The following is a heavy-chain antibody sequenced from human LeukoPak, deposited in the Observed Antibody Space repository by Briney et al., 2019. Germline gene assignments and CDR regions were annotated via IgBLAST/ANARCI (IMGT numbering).Heavy chain of an antibody. CDR2: ISAYNGNT. CDR3: ARDNSVGDNAWWFDP. V-gene: IGHV1-18*01. J-gene: IGHJ5*02. D-gene: IGHD1-26*01. Sequence: ASVKVSCKASGYTFTSYGISWVRQAPGQGLEWMGWISAYNGNTNYAQKLQGGVTITADESTSTAYMELSSLRSEDTAVYYCARDNSVGDNAWWFDPWGQGTLVTVSS. CDR1: GYTFTSYG.